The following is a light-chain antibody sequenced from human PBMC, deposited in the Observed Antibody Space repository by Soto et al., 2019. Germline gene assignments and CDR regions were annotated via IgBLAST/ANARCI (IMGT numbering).Light chain of an antibody. Sequence: EVVLTQSPGTVSLSAGERVTLSCRASQSVISKCLAWYQQRPGQAPRLLIYAASSRATGIPDRFSGSGSGTDFTLSISSLEPEDFAVYHCQQYGSSLTLTFGQGTKVEMK. CDR1: QSVISKC. CDR3: QQYGSSLTLT. CDR2: AAS. V-gene: IGKV3-20*01. J-gene: IGKJ1*01.